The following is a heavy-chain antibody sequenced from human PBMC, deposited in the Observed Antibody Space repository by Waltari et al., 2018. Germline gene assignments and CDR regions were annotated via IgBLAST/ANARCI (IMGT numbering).Heavy chain of an antibody. D-gene: IGHD2-21*02. CDR2: RSYDGSNK. CDR1: GFTFSSYA. Sequence: QVQLVESGGGVVQPGRSLRLSCAASGFTFSSYAMHWGRQAPGKGLGGVAVRSYDGSNKYYADSVKGRFTISRDNSKNTLYLQMNSLRAEDTAVYYCAREVTTGDYWGQGTLVTVSS. CDR3: AREVTTGDY. V-gene: IGHV3-30-3*01. J-gene: IGHJ4*02.